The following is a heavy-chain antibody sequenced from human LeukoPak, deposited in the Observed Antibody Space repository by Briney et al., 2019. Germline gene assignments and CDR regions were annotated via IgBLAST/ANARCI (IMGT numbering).Heavy chain of an antibody. J-gene: IGHJ3*02. D-gene: IGHD1-26*01. CDR3: ARDIGWELVDAFDI. CDR2: ISSSSSYI. Sequence: GGSLRLSCADSGCTFSSYSMNWVRQAPGKGLEWVSSISSSSSYIYYADSVKGRFTISRDNAKNSLYLQMNSLRAEDTAVYYCARDIGWELVDAFDIWGQGTMVTVSS. V-gene: IGHV3-21*01. CDR1: GCTFSSYS.